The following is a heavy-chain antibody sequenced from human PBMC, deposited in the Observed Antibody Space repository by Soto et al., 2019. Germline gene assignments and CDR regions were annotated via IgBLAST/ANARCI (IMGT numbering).Heavy chain of an antibody. Sequence: QVQLQESGPGLVKPSQTLSLTCTVSGDSISRGGYYWSWIRQHPGKGLEWIGYISYSGSTYYNPSLKSRVTIAVDTSKNQFSLRLSSVTAADTAVYYCARQITMIVENYFDYWGQGTLVTVSS. D-gene: IGHD3-22*01. V-gene: IGHV4-31*03. CDR1: GDSISRGGYY. CDR2: ISYSGST. CDR3: ARQITMIVENYFDY. J-gene: IGHJ4*02.